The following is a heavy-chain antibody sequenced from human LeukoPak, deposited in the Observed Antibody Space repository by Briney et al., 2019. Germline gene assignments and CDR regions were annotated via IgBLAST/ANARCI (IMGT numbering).Heavy chain of an antibody. Sequence: AASVKVSCKASGGTFSSYAISWVRQAPGQGLEWMGRIIPILGIANYAQKFQGRVMITADKSTSTAYMELSSLRSEDTAVYYCARDRSPMVTMVRGVTYYFDYWGQGTLVTVSS. D-gene: IGHD3-10*01. CDR2: IIPILGIA. J-gene: IGHJ4*02. CDR3: ARDRSPMVTMVRGVTYYFDY. CDR1: GGTFSSYA. V-gene: IGHV1-69*04.